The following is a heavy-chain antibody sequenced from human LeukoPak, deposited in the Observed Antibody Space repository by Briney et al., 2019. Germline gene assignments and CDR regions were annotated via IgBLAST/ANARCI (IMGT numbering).Heavy chain of an antibody. Sequence: ASVKVSCKASGYTFTSYYMYWVRQAPGQGLEWMGIISPSGGTTNYAQKFQGRVTMTRDTSTSTVYMERSSLRSEDTAVYYCARVPEPASWLGVFDIWGQGTMVTVSS. CDR3: ARVPEPASWLGVFDI. CDR1: GYTFTSYY. D-gene: IGHD1-14*01. J-gene: IGHJ3*02. V-gene: IGHV1-46*01. CDR2: ISPSGGTT.